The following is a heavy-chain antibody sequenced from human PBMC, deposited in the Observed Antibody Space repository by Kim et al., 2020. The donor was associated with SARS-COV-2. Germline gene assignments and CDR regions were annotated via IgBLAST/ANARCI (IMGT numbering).Heavy chain of an antibody. CDR3: ARATGFGTSWYYFDS. Sequence: SETLSRTCNVSGGSIGSSNYYWGWIRQPPGKGLEWIGCIYYSGKTYDNPSLKSRVTISLDLSKNHFSMNLRSATAADTAMYYCARATGFGTSWYYFDSWGQGMLVTVSS. J-gene: IGHJ4*02. CDR2: IYYSGKT. V-gene: IGHV4-39*07. D-gene: IGHD1-1*01. CDR1: GGSIGSSNYY.